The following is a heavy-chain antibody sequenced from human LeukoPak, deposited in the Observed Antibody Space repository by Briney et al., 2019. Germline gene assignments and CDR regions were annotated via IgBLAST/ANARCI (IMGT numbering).Heavy chain of an antibody. CDR3: AKDISGGEPRTYYYYGMDV. Sequence: GRSLRLSCAASGFTFDDYAMHWVRQAPGKGLEWVSGISWNSGSIGYADSVKGRFTISRDNAKNSLYLQMNSLRAEDTALYYCAKDISGGEPRTYYYYGMDVWGQGTTVTVSS. D-gene: IGHD3-10*01. CDR2: ISWNSGSI. CDR1: GFTFDDYA. V-gene: IGHV3-9*01. J-gene: IGHJ6*02.